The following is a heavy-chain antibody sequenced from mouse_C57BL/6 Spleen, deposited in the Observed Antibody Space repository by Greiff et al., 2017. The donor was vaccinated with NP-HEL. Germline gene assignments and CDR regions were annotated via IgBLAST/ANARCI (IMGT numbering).Heavy chain of an antibody. J-gene: IGHJ4*01. CDR1: GYTFTSYW. CDR2: INPSSGYT. V-gene: IGHV1-7*01. D-gene: IGHD1-1*01. CDR3: ARGGSYYAMDY. Sequence: VQLQQSGAELAKPGASVKLSCKASGYTFTSYWMHWVKQRPGQGLEWIGYINPSSGYTKYNQKVKDKAKLTADKSSSTAYMQLSSLTYEDSAVYYCARGGSYYAMDYWGQGTSVTVSS.